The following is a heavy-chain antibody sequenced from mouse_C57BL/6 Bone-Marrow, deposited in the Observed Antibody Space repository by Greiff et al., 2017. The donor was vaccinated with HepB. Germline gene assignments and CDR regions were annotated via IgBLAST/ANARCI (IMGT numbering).Heavy chain of an antibody. D-gene: IGHD2-2*01. Sequence: VHVKQSGTVLARPGASVKMSCKTSGYTFTSYWMHWVKQRPGQGLEWIGAIYPGNSDTSYNQKFKGKAKLTAVTSASTAYMELSSLTNEDSAVYYCTRGGYDDYAMDYWGQGTSVTVSS. CDR1: GYTFTSYW. CDR3: TRGGYDDYAMDY. V-gene: IGHV1-5*01. J-gene: IGHJ4*01. CDR2: IYPGNSDT.